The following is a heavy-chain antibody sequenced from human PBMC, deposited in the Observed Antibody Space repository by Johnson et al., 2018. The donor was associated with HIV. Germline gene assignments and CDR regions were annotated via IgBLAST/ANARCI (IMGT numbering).Heavy chain of an antibody. J-gene: IGHJ3*02. V-gene: IGHV3-30*04. CDR3: VRPAAAGRDDAFDI. Sequence: QEKLVESGGGVVQPGRSLRLSCAASGFTFSSYAMHLVRQAPGKGLEWVAVISYDGSNKYYADSVKGRFTISRDNSKNTLYLQMNSLRAEDTAVYYCVRPAAAGRDDAFDIWGQGTMVTVSS. CDR1: GFTFSSYA. D-gene: IGHD6-13*01. CDR2: ISYDGSNK.